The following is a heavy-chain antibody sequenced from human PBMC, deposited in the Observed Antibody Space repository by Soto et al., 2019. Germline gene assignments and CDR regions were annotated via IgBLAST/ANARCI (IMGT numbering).Heavy chain of an antibody. CDR2: ISAYNGNT. J-gene: IGHJ4*02. Sequence: ASVKVSCKASGYTFTSYGISWVRQAPGQGLEWMGWISAYNGNTNYAQKLQGRVTMTTDTSTSTAYMELRSLRSDDTAVYYCARDHDPVGITGTPLDYWGQGTLVTVSS. CDR3: ARDHDPVGITGTPLDY. D-gene: IGHD1-20*01. CDR1: GYTFTSYG. V-gene: IGHV1-18*01.